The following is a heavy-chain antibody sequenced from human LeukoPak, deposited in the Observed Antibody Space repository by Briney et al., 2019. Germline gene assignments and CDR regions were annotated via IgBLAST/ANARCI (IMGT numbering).Heavy chain of an antibody. CDR1: GFTFSDYD. D-gene: IGHD5-18*01. CDR2: ISSSDTSI. CDR3: ATDTAMADAFDY. Sequence: PGGSLRLSCTASGFTFSDYDMSWIRQAPGKGLEWVSYISSSDTSIYYPDSVKGRFTISRDNAKTSVYLQMNSLRVDDTAVYYCATDTAMADAFDYWGLGTLVTVSS. J-gene: IGHJ4*02. V-gene: IGHV3-11*01.